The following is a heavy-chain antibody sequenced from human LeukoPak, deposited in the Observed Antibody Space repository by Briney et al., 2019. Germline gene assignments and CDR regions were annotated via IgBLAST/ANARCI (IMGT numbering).Heavy chain of an antibody. CDR3: ARSGYSYALDY. D-gene: IGHD5-18*01. V-gene: IGHV4-59*08. CDR2: IYYSGST. J-gene: IGHJ4*02. Sequence: SETLSLTCTVSGGSISSYYWSWIRQPPGKGLEWIGYIYYSGSTNYNPSLKSRVTISVDTSKNQFSLKLSSVTAADTAVYYCARSGYSYALDYWGQGTLVTVPS. CDR1: GGSISSYY.